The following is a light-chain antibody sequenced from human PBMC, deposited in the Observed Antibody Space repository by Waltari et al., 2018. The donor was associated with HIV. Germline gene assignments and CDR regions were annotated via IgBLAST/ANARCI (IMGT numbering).Light chain of an antibody. CDR2: AAS. CDR3: QQVNSYPLT. V-gene: IGKV1-9*01. Sequence: DIQLTQSPSFLSASVGDRVTITCRASQGISSYLAWYQQRPGKAPKLLIYAASTLQSGVPSRFSGSGFGTEFTLTISSLQPEDFATYYCQQVNSYPLTFGGGTNVEIK. J-gene: IGKJ4*01. CDR1: QGISSY.